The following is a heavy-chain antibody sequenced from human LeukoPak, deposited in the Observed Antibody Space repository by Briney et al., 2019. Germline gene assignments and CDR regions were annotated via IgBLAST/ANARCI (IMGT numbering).Heavy chain of an antibody. V-gene: IGHV4-4*07. CDR2: VYASGST. J-gene: IGHJ3*01. CDR3: AKDTSSWYSPPGAFDL. D-gene: IGHD6-13*01. CDR1: GGSIISHY. Sequence: SETLCLTCTVSGGSIISHYWNWIRQPAGKGLEWIGRVYASGSTTYNPSLKNRVTMSVDTSKNQFSLRLTSVTAADTAVYYCAKDTSSWYSPPGAFDLWGQGTVLSVSS.